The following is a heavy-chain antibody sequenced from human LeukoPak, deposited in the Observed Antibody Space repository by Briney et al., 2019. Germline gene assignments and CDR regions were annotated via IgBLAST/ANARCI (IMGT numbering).Heavy chain of an antibody. V-gene: IGHV4-34*01. CDR3: ARAIAAPYYFDY. CDR2: INHSGST. CDR1: GGSLSSYY. Sequence: SETLSLTCTVSGGSLSSYYWSWIRQPPGKGLEWIGEINHSGSTNYNPSLKSRVTISVDTSKNQFSLKLSSVTAADTAVYYCARAIAAPYYFDYWGQGTLVTVSS. J-gene: IGHJ4*02. D-gene: IGHD6-13*01.